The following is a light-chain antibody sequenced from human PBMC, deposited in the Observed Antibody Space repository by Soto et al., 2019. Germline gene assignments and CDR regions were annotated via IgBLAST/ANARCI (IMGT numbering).Light chain of an antibody. CDR3: QQYGSPPTWT. Sequence: IVLAQSPGTLSLSPWERATLSCRASRSVSSSYLAWYQQKPGQAPRLLISGASNRATGIPDRFSGSGSGTDFTLTISRLEPEDFAVYYCQQYGSPPTWTFGQGTKVDIK. V-gene: IGKV3-20*01. CDR1: RSVSSSY. J-gene: IGKJ1*01. CDR2: GAS.